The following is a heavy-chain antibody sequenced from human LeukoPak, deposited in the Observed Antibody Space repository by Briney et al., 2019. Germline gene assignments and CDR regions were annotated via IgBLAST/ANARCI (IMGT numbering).Heavy chain of an antibody. J-gene: IGHJ5*02. Sequence: SETLSLTCTVSGDSISSSNYHWGWIRQPPGKGLEWIGNIYYSGSTYYNPSLKSRVTISVDTSKGQFSLKLSSVTAADTAVYYCTRYSTVSGWFDPWGQRTLVTVDS. CDR1: GDSISSSNYH. D-gene: IGHD6-13*01. CDR3: TRYSTVSGWFDP. V-gene: IGHV4-39*01. CDR2: IYYSGST.